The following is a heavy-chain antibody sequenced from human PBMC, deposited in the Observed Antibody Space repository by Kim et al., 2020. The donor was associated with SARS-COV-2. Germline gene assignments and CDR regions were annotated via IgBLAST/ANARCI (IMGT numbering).Heavy chain of an antibody. J-gene: IGHJ6*02. CDR3: AREDTIFGSPFYYYYGMDV. CDR1: GYTFTGYY. D-gene: IGHD3-3*01. V-gene: IGHV1-2*06. CDR2: INPNSGGT. Sequence: ASVKVSCKASGYTFTGYYMHWVRQAPGQGLEWMGRINPNSGGTNYAQKFQGRVTMTRDTSISTAYMELSRLRSDDTAVYYCAREDTIFGSPFYYYYGMDVWGQGTTVTVSS.